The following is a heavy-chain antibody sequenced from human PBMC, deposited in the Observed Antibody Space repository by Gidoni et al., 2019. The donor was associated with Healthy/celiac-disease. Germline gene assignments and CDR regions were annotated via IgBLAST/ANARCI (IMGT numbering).Heavy chain of an antibody. CDR3: AREGYYYGSGSYLDY. J-gene: IGHJ4*02. Sequence: EVQLVESGGGLVQPGGSLRLSCAASGFTFSRYWMSWVRQAPGKGLEWVANIKQDGSEKYYVDSVKGRFTISRDNAKNSLYLQMNSLRAEDTAVYYCAREGYYYGSGSYLDYWGQGTLVTVSS. V-gene: IGHV3-7*01. CDR2: IKQDGSEK. CDR1: GFTFSRYW. D-gene: IGHD3-10*01.